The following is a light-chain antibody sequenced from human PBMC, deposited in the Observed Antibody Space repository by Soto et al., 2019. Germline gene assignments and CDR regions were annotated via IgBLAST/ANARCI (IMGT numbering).Light chain of an antibody. Sequence: EIVLTQSPVTLSLSPGEGATLSCTASQSVSSTYLAWYQQKPGQAPRLLIYGASRRATGIPDRFSGSGSGTDFSLTISRLETEDFAVYFCQQYDSSPITFGQGTRLEIK. CDR3: QQYDSSPIT. J-gene: IGKJ5*01. CDR1: QSVSSTY. CDR2: GAS. V-gene: IGKV3-20*01.